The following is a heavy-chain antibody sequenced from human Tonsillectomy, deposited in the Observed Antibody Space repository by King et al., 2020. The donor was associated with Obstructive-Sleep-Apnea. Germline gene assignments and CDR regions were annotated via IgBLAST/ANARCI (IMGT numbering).Heavy chain of an antibody. Sequence: VQLVESGGGLVQPGGSLRLSCAASGFTFSSYWMHWVRQAPGKGLFWVSRITSDGSTTTYADSVKGRFTISRDNAKNTLYLQMNRLRAEDTAVYYCATDRSAWSYFDYWGQGTLVTVSS. D-gene: IGHD6-19*01. V-gene: IGHV3-74*01. CDR3: ATDRSAWSYFDY. CDR2: ITSDGSTT. J-gene: IGHJ4*02. CDR1: GFTFSSYW.